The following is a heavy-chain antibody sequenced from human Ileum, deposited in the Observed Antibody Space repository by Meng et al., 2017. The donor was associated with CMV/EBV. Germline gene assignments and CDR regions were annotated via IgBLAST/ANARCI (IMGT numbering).Heavy chain of an antibody. CDR2: FTARGNT. V-gene: IGHV4-4*07. CDR1: GASIRSYC. Sequence: VLLHESGPGLVKPSETLSLTCSVSGASIRSYCWSWIRQPAGKGLEWIGRFTARGNTNYNPSLKSRVTMSLDTSLNQFSLRLNSVTAADTAVYYCARDVIRDDTGSWFDPWGQGTLVTVSS. J-gene: IGHJ5*02. D-gene: IGHD3-9*01. CDR3: ARDVIRDDTGSWFDP.